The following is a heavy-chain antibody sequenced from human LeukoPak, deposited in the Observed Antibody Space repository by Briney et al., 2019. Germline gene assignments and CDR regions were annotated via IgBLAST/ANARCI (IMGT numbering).Heavy chain of an antibody. Sequence: SQTLSLTCTVSAASIISSTYYSGWIRRPPGKGLEWIGSIYYSGSTYYNPSLKRRVTVSVDTSKNQFSLKLSSVTAADTAVYYCARAGRYCSGGSCRYYYYYGMDVWGQGTTVTVSS. CDR2: IYYSGST. J-gene: IGHJ6*02. CDR1: AASIISSTYY. V-gene: IGHV4-39*07. D-gene: IGHD2-15*01. CDR3: ARAGRYCSGGSCRYYYYYGMDV.